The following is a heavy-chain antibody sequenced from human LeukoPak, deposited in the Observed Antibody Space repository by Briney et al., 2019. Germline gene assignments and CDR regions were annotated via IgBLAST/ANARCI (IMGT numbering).Heavy chain of an antibody. CDR2: ISYDGSNK. J-gene: IGHJ4*02. V-gene: IGHV3-30*18. CDR1: GFTFSSYG. D-gene: IGHD3-22*01. CDR3: AKDMEARDYYDSSGYYPV. Sequence: GRSLRPSCAASGFTFSSYGMHWVRQAPGKGLEWVAVISYDGSNKYYADSVKGRFTISRDNSKNTLYLQMNSLRAEDTAVYYCAKDMEARDYYDSSGYYPVWGQGTLVTVSS.